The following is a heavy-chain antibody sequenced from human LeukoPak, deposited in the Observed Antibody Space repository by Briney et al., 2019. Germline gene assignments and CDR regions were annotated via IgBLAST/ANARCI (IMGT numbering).Heavy chain of an antibody. Sequence: SVKVSCKASGGTFSSYVISWVRQAPGQGLEWMGGIIPIFGTANYAQKFQGRVTITADESTSTAYMELSSLRSEDTAVYYCARGPIVVVVAATRYYYMDVWGKGTTVTVSS. J-gene: IGHJ6*03. V-gene: IGHV1-69*01. D-gene: IGHD2-15*01. CDR1: GGTFSSYV. CDR2: IIPIFGTA. CDR3: ARGPIVVVVAATRYYYMDV.